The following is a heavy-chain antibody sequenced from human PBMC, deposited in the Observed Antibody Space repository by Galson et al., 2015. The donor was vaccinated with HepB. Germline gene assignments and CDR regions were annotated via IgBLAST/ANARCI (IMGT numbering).Heavy chain of an antibody. J-gene: IGHJ4*02. Sequence: PALVKPTQTLTLTCTFSGFSLSTSGMCVSWIRQPPGKALEWLARIDWDDDKYYSTSLKTRLTISKDTSKNQVVLTMTNMDPVDTATYYCARVSYDSSGYSTCDYWGQGTLVTVSS. CDR3: ARVSYDSSGYSTCDY. CDR1: GFSLSTSGMC. V-gene: IGHV2-70*11. D-gene: IGHD3-22*01. CDR2: IDWDDDK.